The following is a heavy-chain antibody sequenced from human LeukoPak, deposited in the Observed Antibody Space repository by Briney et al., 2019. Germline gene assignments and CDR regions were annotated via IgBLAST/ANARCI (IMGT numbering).Heavy chain of an antibody. CDR1: GFTFSSFG. CDR3: AKEYYSGNYWDH. CDR2: ISGSGDGT. J-gene: IGHJ4*02. V-gene: IGHV3-23*01. D-gene: IGHD1-26*01. Sequence: GGSLRLSCAASGFTFSSFGMSWVRQAPGKGLEWVSTISGSGDGTYYADSVKGRLTISRDNSKNTLYLQMNSLRAEDTAVYYCAKEYYSGNYWDHWGQGTRVTVSS.